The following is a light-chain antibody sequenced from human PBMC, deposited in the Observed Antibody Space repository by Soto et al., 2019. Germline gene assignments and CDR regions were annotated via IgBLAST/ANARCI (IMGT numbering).Light chain of an antibody. CDR1: SSAVGGYDY. CDR3: TSYTSSSTYV. CDR2: DVT. J-gene: IGLJ1*01. Sequence: QSALTQPASVSGSPGQSITVSCTGTSSAVGGYDYVSWYQQHPGNAPKLLISDVTNRPSGVSNRFSGSKSGNTASLTISGLQTEDEADYYCTSYTSSSTYVFGTGTKLTVL. V-gene: IGLV2-14*01.